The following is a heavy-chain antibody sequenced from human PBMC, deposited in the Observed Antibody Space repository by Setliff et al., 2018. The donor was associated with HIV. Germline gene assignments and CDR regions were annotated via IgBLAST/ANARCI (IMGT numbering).Heavy chain of an antibody. J-gene: IGHJ6*03. V-gene: IGHV4-59*01. D-gene: IGHD3-22*01. Sequence: KTSETLSLTCTVSGDPISTYYWSWVRKPPGKGLDWIGYVYYSGSTSYSPSLRGRVTMSVDPSKNQFSLKLNSVTAADTAIYYCARGNYDTSDYYTNFYYYYMDVWGKGTAVTVSS. CDR3: ARGNYDTSDYYTNFYYYYMDV. CDR1: GDPISTYY. CDR2: VYYSGST.